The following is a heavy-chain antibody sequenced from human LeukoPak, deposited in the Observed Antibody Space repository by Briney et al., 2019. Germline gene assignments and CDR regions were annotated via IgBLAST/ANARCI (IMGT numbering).Heavy chain of an antibody. V-gene: IGHV3-30-3*01. J-gene: IGHJ3*02. CDR1: GFTFSSYA. CDR2: ISYDGSNK. D-gene: IGHD6-19*01. CDR3: TRAVAGGGAFDI. Sequence: GGSLRLSCAASGFTFSSYAMSWVRQAPGKGLEWVAVISYDGSNKYYADSVKGRFTISRDNSKNTLYLQMNSLRAEDTAVYYCTRAVAGGGAFDIWGQATMVTVSS.